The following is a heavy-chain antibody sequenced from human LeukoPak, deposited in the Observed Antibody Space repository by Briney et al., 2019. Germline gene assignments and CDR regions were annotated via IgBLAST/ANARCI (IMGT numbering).Heavy chain of an antibody. D-gene: IGHD6-19*01. Sequence: PGGSLRLSRAASGFTFSSYSMNWVRQAPGKGLEWVSSISSSSSYIYYADSVKGRFTISRDNAKNSLYLQMNSLRAEDTAVYYCARVRQWQHDAFDIWGQGTMVTVSS. CDR1: GFTFSSYS. V-gene: IGHV3-21*01. J-gene: IGHJ3*02. CDR3: ARVRQWQHDAFDI. CDR2: ISSSSSYI.